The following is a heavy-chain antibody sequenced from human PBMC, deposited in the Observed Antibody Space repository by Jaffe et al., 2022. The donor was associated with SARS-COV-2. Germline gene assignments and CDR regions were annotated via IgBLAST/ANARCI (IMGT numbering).Heavy chain of an antibody. D-gene: IGHD2-21*02. Sequence: QVQLQESGPGLVKSSETLSLTCSVSGVSIKSYYWSWIRQAPGRGLEWIGYVYYTGNTNYNPSLKSRVSISADTSKNQFSLKLMSVTPADTAVYYCVRILTAQDAFEMWGQGTKVTVSS. CDR2: VYYTGNT. V-gene: IGHV4-59*01. J-gene: IGHJ3*02. CDR1: GVSIKSYY. CDR3: VRILTAQDAFEM.